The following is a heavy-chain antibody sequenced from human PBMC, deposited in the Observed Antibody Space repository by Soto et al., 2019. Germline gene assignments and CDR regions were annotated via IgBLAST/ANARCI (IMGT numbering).Heavy chain of an antibody. V-gene: IGHV4-59*01. J-gene: IGHJ4*02. CDR2: IYYSGNT. CDR1: GGSMSSYY. Sequence: SETLSLTCTVSGGSMSSYYWSWIRQPPGKGLEWIGYIYYSGNTNYNPSLKSRVTISVDTSKNQFSLKLSSVTAADTALYYCATASGYDYEPLEYWGQGTLVTVSS. CDR3: ATASGYDYEPLEY. D-gene: IGHD5-12*01.